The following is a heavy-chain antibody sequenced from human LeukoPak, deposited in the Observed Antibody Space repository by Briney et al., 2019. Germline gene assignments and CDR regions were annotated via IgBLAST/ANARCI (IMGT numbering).Heavy chain of an antibody. Sequence: SVKVSCKASGGTFSSYAISWVRQAPGQGLEWMGGIVPIFGTANYAQKFQGRVTITADESTSTAYMELSSLRSEDTAVYYCAKDQRWESPHYLDSWGQGTLVTVSS. D-gene: IGHD1-26*01. CDR1: GGTFSSYA. V-gene: IGHV1-69*13. J-gene: IGHJ4*02. CDR2: IVPIFGTA. CDR3: AKDQRWESPHYLDS.